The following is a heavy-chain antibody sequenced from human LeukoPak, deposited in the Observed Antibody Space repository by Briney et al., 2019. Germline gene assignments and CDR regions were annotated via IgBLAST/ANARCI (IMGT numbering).Heavy chain of an antibody. V-gene: IGHV3-23*01. CDR3: AKVRAWSGYATDY. D-gene: IGHD3-3*01. CDR1: GFTFSAFA. J-gene: IGHJ4*02. Sequence: PGGSLRLSCAASGFTFSAFAMTWVRQAPGKGLEWVSTITDDGYNTYSADSVKGRITFSRDNSKNTLSLQLRSLRAEDTAVYYCAKVRAWSGYATDYWGQGTLVTVSS. CDR2: ITDDGYNT.